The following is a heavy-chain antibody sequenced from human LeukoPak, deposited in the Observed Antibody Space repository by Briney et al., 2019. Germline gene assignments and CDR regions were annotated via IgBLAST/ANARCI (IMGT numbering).Heavy chain of an antibody. J-gene: IGHJ3*02. CDR1: GFTFSSYA. CDR3: ARDYYYDSSGYYYVGAFDI. V-gene: IGHV3-30*04. CDR2: ISYDGSNK. D-gene: IGHD3-22*01. Sequence: PGGSLRLSCAASGFTFSSYAMHWVRQAPGKGLEWVAVISYDGSNKKYGDSVKGRFTISRDNAKNSLYLQMNSLRSEDTAAYYCARDYYYDSSGYYYVGAFDIWGQGTMVTVSS.